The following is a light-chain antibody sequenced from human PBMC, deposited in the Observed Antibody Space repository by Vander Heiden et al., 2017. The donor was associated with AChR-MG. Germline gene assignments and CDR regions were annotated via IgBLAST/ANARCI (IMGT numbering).Light chain of an antibody. V-gene: IGKV1-39*01. CDR2: AAS. J-gene: IGKJ1*01. CDR3: QQSYSTQT. CDR1: QSISSY. Sequence: DIQMTQSPSSLSASVGDRVTITCRASQSISSYLNWYQQKPGKAPKLLIYAASSLQSGVPSRFSGSRSGTDFTLTISRLQPVDFVTYYCQQSYSTQTFGQGTKVEIK.